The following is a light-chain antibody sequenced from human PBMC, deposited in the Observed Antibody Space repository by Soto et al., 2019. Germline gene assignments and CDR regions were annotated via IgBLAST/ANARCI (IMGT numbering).Light chain of an antibody. Sequence: EIMLTQSPGTLSLSPGDRAALSCRASETVSSDFLAWYQQKPGQAPRLLIYGASTRATGIPDRFSGSGSGPEFNLTISSLQSEDFAVYSCQQYNNWPRAFGQGTKVDIK. CDR2: GAS. CDR1: ETVSSD. J-gene: IGKJ1*01. CDR3: QQYNNWPRA. V-gene: IGKV3-15*01.